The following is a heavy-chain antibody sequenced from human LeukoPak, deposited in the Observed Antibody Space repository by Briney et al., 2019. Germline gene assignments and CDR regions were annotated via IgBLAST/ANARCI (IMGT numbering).Heavy chain of an antibody. Sequence: SETLSLTCAVYGGSFSGYYWSWIRQPPGKGLEWIGEINHSGSTNYNPSLKSRVTISVDTSKNQFSLKLSSVTAADTAVYYCARTYGSGSYYKGYNWFDPWGQGTLVTVSS. D-gene: IGHD3-10*01. CDR2: INHSGST. CDR1: GGSFSGYY. J-gene: IGHJ5*02. CDR3: ARTYGSGSYYKGYNWFDP. V-gene: IGHV4-34*01.